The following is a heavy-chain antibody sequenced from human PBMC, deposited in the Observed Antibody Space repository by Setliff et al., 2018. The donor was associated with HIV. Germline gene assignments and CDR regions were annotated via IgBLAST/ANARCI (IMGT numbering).Heavy chain of an antibody. Sequence: SETLSLTCTVSGGSVSSGTYYWTWIRQPPGKGLEWIGEINHSGSTNYNPSLKSRVTVSVDTSKNQFSLKLSSVTAADTAVYYCASLPPLYDSSGYYFDYWGQGTLVTVSS. CDR2: INHSGST. CDR1: GGSVSSGTYY. D-gene: IGHD3-22*01. V-gene: IGHV4-61*01. CDR3: ASLPPLYDSSGYYFDY. J-gene: IGHJ4*02.